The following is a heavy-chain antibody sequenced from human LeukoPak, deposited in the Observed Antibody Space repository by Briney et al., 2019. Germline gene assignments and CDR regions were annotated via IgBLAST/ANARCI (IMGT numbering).Heavy chain of an antibody. CDR3: AKDDHSSSWMGFDY. CDR2: ISWNSGSI. J-gene: IGHJ4*02. CDR1: GFTFDDYA. Sequence: PGRSLRLSCAASGFTFDDYAIHWVRQAPGKGLEWVSGISWNSGSIGYADSVKGRFTISRGNAKNSLYLQMNSLRAEDTALYYCAKDDHSSSWMGFDYWGQGTLVTVSS. V-gene: IGHV3-9*01. D-gene: IGHD6-13*01.